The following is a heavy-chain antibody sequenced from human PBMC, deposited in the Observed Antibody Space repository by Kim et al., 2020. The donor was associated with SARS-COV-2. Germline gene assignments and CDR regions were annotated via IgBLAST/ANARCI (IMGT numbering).Heavy chain of an antibody. CDR3: ARDGFSGRPVWFDY. Sequence: GGSLRLSCAASGFTFSSYSMNWVRQAPGKGREWVSAISSSSRYIYYADSVKGRFTISRDNAKNSLYLQRNSLRAEDTAVYYCARDGFSGRPVWFDYWGQGTLVTVSS. J-gene: IGHJ5*01. V-gene: IGHV3-21*01. CDR2: ISSSSRYI. D-gene: IGHD1-26*01. CDR1: GFTFSSYS.